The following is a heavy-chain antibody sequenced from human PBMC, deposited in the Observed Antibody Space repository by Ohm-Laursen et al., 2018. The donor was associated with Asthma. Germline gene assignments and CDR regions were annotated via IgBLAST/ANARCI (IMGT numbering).Heavy chain of an antibody. V-gene: IGHV3-30-3*01. CDR3: ARGQRQTRIAAYFDY. CDR1: GFTFSNFA. D-gene: IGHD6-13*01. J-gene: IGHJ4*02. Sequence: ALRLSCAASGFTFSNFAMHWVRQAPGKGLEWVAVISYDGSNKYYADSVKGRFTISRDNSKNTLYLQMNSLRAEDTAVYYCARGQRQTRIAAYFDYWGQGTLVTVSS. CDR2: ISYDGSNK.